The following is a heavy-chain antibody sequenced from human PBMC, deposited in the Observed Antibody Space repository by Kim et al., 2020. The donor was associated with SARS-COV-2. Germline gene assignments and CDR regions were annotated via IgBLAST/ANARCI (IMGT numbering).Heavy chain of an antibody. CDR3: ARAKFLGAFDI. Sequence: IYYADSVKGRFTISRDNAKNSLYLQMNSLRAEDTAVYYCARAKFLGAFDIWGQGTMVTVSS. D-gene: IGHD3-3*01. CDR2: I. J-gene: IGHJ3*02. V-gene: IGHV3-21*01.